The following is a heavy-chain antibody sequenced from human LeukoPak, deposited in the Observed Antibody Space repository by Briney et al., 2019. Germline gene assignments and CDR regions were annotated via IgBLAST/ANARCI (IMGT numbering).Heavy chain of an antibody. CDR1: GGSISSYY. J-gene: IGHJ4*02. Sequence: SETLSLTCTVSGGSISSYYWSWIRQPPGKGLEWIGYIYYSGSTNYNPSLKSRVTISVDTSKNQFSLNLSSVTAADTAVYYCARDGPDGVDYWGQGTLVTVSS. CDR2: IYYSGST. CDR3: ARDGPDGVDY. V-gene: IGHV4-59*01. D-gene: IGHD1-14*01.